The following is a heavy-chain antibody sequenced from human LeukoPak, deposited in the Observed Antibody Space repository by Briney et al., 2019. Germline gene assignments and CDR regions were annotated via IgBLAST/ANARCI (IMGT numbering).Heavy chain of an antibody. CDR2: INPNSGGT. V-gene: IGHV1-2*02. CDR1: GYTFIGYY. J-gene: IGHJ4*02. D-gene: IGHD6-13*01. CDR3: GKSGGSIAAALTLFDY. Sequence: ASVKVSCKASGYTFIGYYMHWVRQAPGQGLEWMGWINPNSGGTNYAQKFQGRVSMTRDTSISTAYMELRSLRPDDTAVYYCGKSGGSIAAALTLFDYWGQGTLVTVSS.